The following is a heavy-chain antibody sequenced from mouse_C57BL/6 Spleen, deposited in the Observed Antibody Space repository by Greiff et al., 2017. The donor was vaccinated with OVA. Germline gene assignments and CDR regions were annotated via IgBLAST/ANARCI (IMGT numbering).Heavy chain of an antibody. D-gene: IGHD2-3*01. CDR2: INPNNGGT. Sequence: EVQLQQSGPELVKPGASVKISCKASGYTFTDYYMNWVKQSHGKSLEWIGDINPNNGGTSYNQKFKGKATLTVDKSSSTAYMELRSLTSEDSAVYYCAREPRGGYSWYFDVWGTGTTVTVSS. CDR3: AREPRGGYSWYFDV. CDR1: GYTFTDYY. V-gene: IGHV1-26*01. J-gene: IGHJ1*03.